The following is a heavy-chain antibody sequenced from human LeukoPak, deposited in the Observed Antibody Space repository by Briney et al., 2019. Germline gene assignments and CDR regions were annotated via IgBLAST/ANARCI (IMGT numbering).Heavy chain of an antibody. CDR3: ARDKKVGAGNVFDF. V-gene: IGHV1-46*01. D-gene: IGHD1-26*01. CDR1: VYSFISYY. Sequence: ASVNVSCKASVYSFISYYVQWLRQAPGQGLEWMGVINPSGGFTKYAQKFQGRVTMTRDTSTSTVYMELSSLRSDDTAVYYCARDKKVGAGNVFDFWGHGTMVTVSS. J-gene: IGHJ3*01. CDR2: INPSGGFT.